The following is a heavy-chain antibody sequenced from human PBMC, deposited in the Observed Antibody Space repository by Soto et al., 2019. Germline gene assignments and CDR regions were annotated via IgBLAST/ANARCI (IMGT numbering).Heavy chain of an antibody. CDR1: GGSITSRSSY. V-gene: IGHV4-39*01. D-gene: IGHD6-13*01. Sequence: ETRSLTCSVSGGSITSRSSYWAWIRQPPGKGLEWIGTFFSGSTFSNPSLRSRVTISKDTSRNQFSLKLTSVAATDTAMYYCATTRGLAVGGSFNYWGQGALVTVSS. J-gene: IGHJ4*02. CDR2: FFSGST. CDR3: ATTRGLAVGGSFNY.